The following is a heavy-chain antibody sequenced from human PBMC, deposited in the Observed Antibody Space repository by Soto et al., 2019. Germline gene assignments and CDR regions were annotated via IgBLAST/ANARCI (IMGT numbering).Heavy chain of an antibody. Sequence: PGGSLRLSCAASGFSFSNYGIHWVRQAPGKGLEWVAVISFDGTNKFYADYVKGRFTISRDNSKNTLYLQMNNLRGEDTAVYYCATHAKGYWGQGTLVTVSS. CDR1: GFSFSNYG. J-gene: IGHJ4*02. CDR2: ISFDGTNK. V-gene: IGHV3-30*03. CDR3: ATHAKGY.